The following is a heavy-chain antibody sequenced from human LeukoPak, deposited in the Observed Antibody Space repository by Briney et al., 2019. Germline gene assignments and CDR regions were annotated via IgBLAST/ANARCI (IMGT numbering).Heavy chain of an antibody. D-gene: IGHD1-7*01. V-gene: IGHV3-23*01. CDR3: AKSLELRRGSD. Sequence: GGSLRLSCAASGFTFSSYGMSWVRQAPGKGLEWVSAISGSGGSTYYADSVKGRFTISRDNSKNTLYLQMNSLRAEDTAVYYCAKSLELRRGSDWGQGTLVTVSS. CDR2: ISGSGGST. J-gene: IGHJ4*02. CDR1: GFTFSSYG.